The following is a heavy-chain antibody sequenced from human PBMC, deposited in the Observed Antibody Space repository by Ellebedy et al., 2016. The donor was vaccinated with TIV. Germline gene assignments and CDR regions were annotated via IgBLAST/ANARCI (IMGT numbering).Heavy chain of an antibody. Sequence: ASVKVSCKASGYTFTSYGISWVRQAPGQGLEWMGWISGYNGNTNYAQKLQGRVTMTTDTSTSTAYMELRSLRSDDTAVYYCARGTPGGSDPSAKYYYYGMDVWGQGTTVTVSS. CDR2: ISGYNGNT. CDR1: GYTFTSYG. V-gene: IGHV1-18*04. CDR3: ARGTPGGSDPSAKYYYYGMDV. J-gene: IGHJ6*02. D-gene: IGHD3-16*01.